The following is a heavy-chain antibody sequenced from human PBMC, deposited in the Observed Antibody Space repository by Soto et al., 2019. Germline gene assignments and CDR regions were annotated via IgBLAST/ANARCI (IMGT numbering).Heavy chain of an antibody. D-gene: IGHD6-13*01. Sequence: PGGSMRLSCAASGFTFSSYWMCWVRKAQGKGLEWVTNIKQDRSEKYYMDYEKGRITISRDNVKNLLYLQMNRLRAEDTAVYYCAREEQQLVLWYYYYYMDVWGKGTTVTVSS. V-gene: IGHV3-7*01. CDR3: AREEQQLVLWYYYYYMDV. J-gene: IGHJ6*03. CDR1: GFTFSSYW. CDR2: IKQDRSEK.